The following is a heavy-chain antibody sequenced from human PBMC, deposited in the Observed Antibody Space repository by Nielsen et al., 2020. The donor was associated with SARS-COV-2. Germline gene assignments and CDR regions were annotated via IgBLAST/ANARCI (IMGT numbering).Heavy chain of an antibody. CDR1: GYTFTSYG. V-gene: IGHV1-18*04. D-gene: IGHD6-13*01. CDR3: ARYSSSWYGHDAFDI. J-gene: IGHJ3*02. CDR2: ISAYNGNT. Sequence: ASVKVFCKASGYTFTSYGISWVRQAPGQGLEWMGWISAYNGNTNYAQKLQGRVTMTTDTSTSTAYMELRSLRSDDTAVYYCARYSSSWYGHDAFDIWGQGTMVTVSS.